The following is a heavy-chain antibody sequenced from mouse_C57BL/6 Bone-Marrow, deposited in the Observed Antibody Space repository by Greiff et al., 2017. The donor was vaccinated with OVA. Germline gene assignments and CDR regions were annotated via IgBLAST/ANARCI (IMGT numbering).Heavy chain of an antibody. D-gene: IGHD2-2*01. CDR1: GFTFSDYY. Sequence: EVKLMESGGGLVQPGGSLKLSCAASGFTFSDYYMYWVRQTPEKRLEWVAYISNGGGSTYYPDTVKGRFTISRDNAKNTLYLQMSRLKSEDTAMYYCARLGYGYDNYAMDYWGQGTSVTVSS. J-gene: IGHJ4*01. V-gene: IGHV5-12*01. CDR3: ARLGYGYDNYAMDY. CDR2: ISNGGGST.